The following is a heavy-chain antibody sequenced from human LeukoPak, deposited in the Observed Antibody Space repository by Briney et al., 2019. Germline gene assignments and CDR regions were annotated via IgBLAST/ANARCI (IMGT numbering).Heavy chain of an antibody. J-gene: IGHJ4*02. Sequence: SETLPLTCAVSGGSLSSGGYSWNWIRQPPGKGLEWIGYIYHSGNTNYNPSLKSRVTITVDTSKNQFSLELNSVTAADTALYFCTTLYYYDTTGYYWRGFDYWGQGALVTVSP. CDR3: TTLYYYDTTGYYWRGFDY. D-gene: IGHD3-22*01. V-gene: IGHV4-30-2*01. CDR1: GGSLSSGGYS. CDR2: IYHSGNT.